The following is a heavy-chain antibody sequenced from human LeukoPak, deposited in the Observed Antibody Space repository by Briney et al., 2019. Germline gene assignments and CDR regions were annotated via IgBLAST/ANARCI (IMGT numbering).Heavy chain of an antibody. CDR2: ISSSSYI. CDR3: ARDISVAGTVY. Sequence: PGGSLRLSCAASGFTFSSYEMNWVRQAPGKGLEWVSSISSSSYIYYADSVKGRFTISRDNAKNSLYLQMNSLRAEDTAVYYCARDISVAGTVYWGQGTLVTVSS. V-gene: IGHV3-21*01. CDR1: GFTFSSYE. J-gene: IGHJ4*02. D-gene: IGHD6-19*01.